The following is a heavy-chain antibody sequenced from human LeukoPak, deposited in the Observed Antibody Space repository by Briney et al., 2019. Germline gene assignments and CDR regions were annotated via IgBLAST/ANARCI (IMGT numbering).Heavy chain of an antibody. CDR1: GASVSSASY. V-gene: IGHV4-61*01. CDR2: IYNGVNT. J-gene: IGHJ2*01. CDR3: ARDRPGSYWYFDL. D-gene: IGHD3-10*01. Sequence: SETLSLTCTVSGASVSSASYWTWIRQPPGKGVEWIAHIYNGVNTNYNPSLKSRVTISVDTSKNQFSLRLNSVTAADTAVYYCARDRPGSYWYFDLWGRGTLVTVSS.